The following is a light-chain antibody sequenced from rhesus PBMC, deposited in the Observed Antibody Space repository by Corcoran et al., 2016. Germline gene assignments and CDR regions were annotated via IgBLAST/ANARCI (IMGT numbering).Light chain of an antibody. Sequence: EIVMTQSPATLSLSPGETATLSCRASASVGTYLAWYQQKHGKAPHPLLQMAYFRATGIPDRLRGRGSRTEVTLTITSLEPEDVGGYHCQQYNDLLPAFSQGTKVEIK. CDR3: QQYNDLLPA. CDR1: ASVGTY. V-gene: IGKV3-40*03. CDR2: MAY. J-gene: IGKJ1*01.